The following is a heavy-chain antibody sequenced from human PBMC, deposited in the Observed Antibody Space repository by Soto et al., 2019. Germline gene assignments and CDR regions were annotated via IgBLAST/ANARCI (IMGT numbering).Heavy chain of an antibody. CDR2: IIPIFGTA. J-gene: IGHJ5*02. CDR3: ARTYTGLGLRGLNWFDP. D-gene: IGHD3-10*01. V-gene: IGHV1-69*13. CDR1: GGTFSSYA. Sequence: SVKVSCKASGGTFSSYAISWVRQAPGQGLEWMGGIIPIFGTANYAQKFQGRVTITADESTSTAYMELSSLRSEDTAVYYCARTYTGLGLRGLNWFDPWGQGTLVTVS.